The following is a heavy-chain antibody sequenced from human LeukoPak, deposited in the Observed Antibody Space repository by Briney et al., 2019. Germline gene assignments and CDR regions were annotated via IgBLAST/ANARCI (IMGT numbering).Heavy chain of an antibody. CDR3: AKDRELLCPGD. CDR2: ISGSGDST. J-gene: IGHJ4*02. V-gene: IGHV3-23*01. D-gene: IGHD2-2*01. CDR1: GFTFSSYA. Sequence: GGSLRLSCAASGFTFSSYAMSWVRRAPGKGLEWVSSISGSGDSTYYADSVKGRFTISRDNSVNTLYLQMNSLRAEDTAVYYCAKDRELLCPGDWGQGTLVTVSS.